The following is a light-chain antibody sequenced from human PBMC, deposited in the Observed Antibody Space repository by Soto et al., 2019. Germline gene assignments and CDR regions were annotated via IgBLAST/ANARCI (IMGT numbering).Light chain of an antibody. J-gene: IGKJ2*01. V-gene: IGKV1-5*03. CDR1: QSISSW. Sequence: DIQMTQSPSTLSASVGDRVTITCRASQSISSWLAWYQQKPGKAPKLLIYKASSLKSGVPSRFSGSGSGTEFTLTISSLQPDDFATYYCQHYKSYPYAFGQGTKLDIK. CDR3: QHYKSYPYA. CDR2: KAS.